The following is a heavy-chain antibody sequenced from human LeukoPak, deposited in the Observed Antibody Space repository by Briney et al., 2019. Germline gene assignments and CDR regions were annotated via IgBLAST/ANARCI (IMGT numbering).Heavy chain of an antibody. V-gene: IGHV3-48*01. D-gene: IGHD3-10*01. J-gene: IGHJ3*02. CDR1: GFTFSSYS. CDR2: ISSSSSTI. Sequence: GGSLRLSCAASGFTFSSYSMNWVRQAPGKGLEWVSYISSSSSTIYYADSVKGRFTISRDNAKNSLYLQMNSLRAEDTAVYYCARDSGFYYGSGGYDAFDIWGQGTMVTVSS. CDR3: ARDSGFYYGSGGYDAFDI.